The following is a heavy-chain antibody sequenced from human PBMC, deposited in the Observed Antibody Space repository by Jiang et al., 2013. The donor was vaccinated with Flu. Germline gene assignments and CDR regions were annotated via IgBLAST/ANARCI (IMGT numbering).Heavy chain of an antibody. CDR1: GGTFSSYA. D-gene: IGHD2-2*02. CDR2: IIPIFGTA. V-gene: IGHV1-69*01. Sequence: SGAEVKKPGSSVKVSCKASGGTFSSYAISWVRQAPGQGLEWMGGIIPIFGTANYAQKFQGRVTITADESTSTAYMELSSLRSEDTAVYYCARVTQDIVVVPAAINYYYYMDVWGKGTTVTVSS. CDR3: ARVTQDIVVVPAAINYYYYMDV. J-gene: IGHJ6*03.